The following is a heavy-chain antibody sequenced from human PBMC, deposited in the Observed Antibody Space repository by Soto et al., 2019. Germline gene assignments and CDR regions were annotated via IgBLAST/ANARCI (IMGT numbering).Heavy chain of an antibody. CDR3: ARTYYDYVWGTSTAFDY. D-gene: IGHD3-16*01. CDR1: GYTFTAYC. J-gene: IGHJ4*02. CDR2: IDPNTGDT. V-gene: IGHV1-2*02. Sequence: ASVNVSCKSSGYTFTAYCLNWGRLAPGQGLEWMGWIDPNTGDTKYGQKFQGRVTMTRDTSISTAYMELSSLRSDDTAVYYCARTYYDYVWGTSTAFDYWGQGTLVTVSS.